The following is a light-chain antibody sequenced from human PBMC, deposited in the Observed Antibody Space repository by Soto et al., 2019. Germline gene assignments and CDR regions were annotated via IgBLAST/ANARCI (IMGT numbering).Light chain of an antibody. CDR1: QIISSY. J-gene: IGKJ1*01. CDR3: QQSYSTPT. Sequence: DIQMTQSPSTLSASVGDRVTITFRASQIISSYLNWYQQKPGKAPKLLIYAASSLQSGVPSRFSGSGSGTDFTLTISSLQPEDFATYYCQQSYSTPTCGQGTKGDNK. CDR2: AAS. V-gene: IGKV1-39*01.